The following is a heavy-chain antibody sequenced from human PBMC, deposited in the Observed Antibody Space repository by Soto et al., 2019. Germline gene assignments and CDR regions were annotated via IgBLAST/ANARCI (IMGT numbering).Heavy chain of an antibody. Sequence: QVQLVESGGGVVQPGRSLRLSCAASGFTFSSYGMHWVRQAPGKGLEWVAVISYDGSNKYYADSVKGRFTISRDSSKNTLYLQMNSLRAEDTAVYYCAKDYWFDPWGQGTLVTVSS. J-gene: IGHJ5*02. V-gene: IGHV3-30*18. CDR3: AKDYWFDP. CDR1: GFTFSSYG. CDR2: ISYDGSNK.